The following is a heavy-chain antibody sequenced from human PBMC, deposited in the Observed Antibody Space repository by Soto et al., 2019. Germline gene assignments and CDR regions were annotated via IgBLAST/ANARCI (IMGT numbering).Heavy chain of an antibody. V-gene: IGHV3-21*01. J-gene: IGHJ3*02. Sequence: GGSLRLSCAASGFTFSSYSMNWVRQAPGKGLEWVSSISSSSSYIYYADSVKGRFTISRDNAKNSLYLQMNSLRAEDTAVYYCAKCMQAYWNYDAHHIWRQGTMVTVSS. D-gene: IGHD1-7*01. CDR1: GFTFSSYS. CDR2: ISSSSSYI. CDR3: AKCMQAYWNYDAHHI.